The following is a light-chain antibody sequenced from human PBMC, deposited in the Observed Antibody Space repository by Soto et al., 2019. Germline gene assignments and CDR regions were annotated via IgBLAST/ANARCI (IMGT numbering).Light chain of an antibody. CDR2: GAS. V-gene: IGKV3-15*01. J-gene: IGKJ4*01. CDR3: QQYNDWPPA. CDR1: QSVGSN. Sequence: EIVMTQSPATLSVSPGERATLSCRASQSVGSNLAWYQQKPGQAPRLLIYGASTRATGIPARFRGSGSGTEFTLTIDSLQSEDFAVYYCQQYNDWPPAFGGGTKVDIK.